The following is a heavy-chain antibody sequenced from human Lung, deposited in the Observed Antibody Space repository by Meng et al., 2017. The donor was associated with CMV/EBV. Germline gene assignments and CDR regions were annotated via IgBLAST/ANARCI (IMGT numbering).Heavy chain of an antibody. CDR1: GYTFTSYG. CDR2: ISAYNGNT. D-gene: IGHD5-24*01. J-gene: IGHJ5*02. Sequence: ASXXVSCKASGYTFTSYGISWVRQAPGQGLEWMGWISAYNGNTNCAQKLQGRVTISTDTSTSTAYMELRSLRSDDAAVYYCARKMNWFDPWGKGTLVTVSS. V-gene: IGHV1-18*01. CDR3: ARKMNWFDP.